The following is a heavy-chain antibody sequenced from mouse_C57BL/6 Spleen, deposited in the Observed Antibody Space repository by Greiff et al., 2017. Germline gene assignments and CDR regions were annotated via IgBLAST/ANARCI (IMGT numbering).Heavy chain of an antibody. CDR3: ARGGLLQWYFDV. V-gene: IGHV1-64*01. CDR2: IHPNSGST. D-gene: IGHD2-3*01. J-gene: IGHJ1*03. CDR1: GYTFTSYW. Sequence: QVQLQQPGAELVKPGASVKLSCKASGYTFTSYWMHWVKQRPGQGLEWIGMIHPNSGSTNYNEKFKSKATLTVDKSSSTAYMQLSSLTSEDSAVYYCARGGLLQWYFDVWGKGTTLTVSS.